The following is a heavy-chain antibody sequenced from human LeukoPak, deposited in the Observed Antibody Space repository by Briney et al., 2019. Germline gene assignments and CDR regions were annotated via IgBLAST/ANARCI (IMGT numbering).Heavy chain of an antibody. CDR3: AKDLPVTTGTYYYYGMDV. CDR2: ISGSGGST. D-gene: IGHD1-1*01. V-gene: IGHV3-23*01. CDR1: GFTFSSYA. Sequence: GGSLRLSCAASGFTFSSYAMSWVRRAPGKGLEWVSAISGSGGSTYYADSVKGRFTISRDNSKNTLYLQMNSLRAEDTAVYYCAKDLPVTTGTYYYYGMDVWGQGTTVTVSS. J-gene: IGHJ6*02.